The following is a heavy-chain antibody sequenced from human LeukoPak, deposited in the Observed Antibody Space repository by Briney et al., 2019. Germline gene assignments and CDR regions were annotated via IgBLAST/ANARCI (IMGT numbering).Heavy chain of an antibody. Sequence: SETLSLTCAVYGGSFSGYYWSWIRQPPGKGLEWIGEINHSGSTNYNPSLKSRVTMSVDTSKNQFSLKLSSGTAADTAVYYCARGVGDSSGYYYYYYMDVWGKGTTVTISS. CDR2: INHSGST. CDR1: GGSFSGYY. D-gene: IGHD3-22*01. J-gene: IGHJ6*03. CDR3: ARGVGDSSGYYYYYYMDV. V-gene: IGHV4-34*01.